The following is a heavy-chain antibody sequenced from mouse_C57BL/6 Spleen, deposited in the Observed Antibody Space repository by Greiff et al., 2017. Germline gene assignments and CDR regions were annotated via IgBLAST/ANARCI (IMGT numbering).Heavy chain of an antibody. D-gene: IGHD1-1*01. CDR3: ARVHYGSLYYFDY. V-gene: IGHV1-52*01. CDR2: IDPSDSET. CDR1: GYTFTSYW. J-gene: IGHJ2*01. Sequence: QVQLQQPGAELVRPGSSVKLSCKASGYTFTSYWMHWVKQRPIHGLEWIGNIDPSDSETHYNQKFKDKATLTVDKSSSTAYMQLSSLTSEDSAVYYCARVHYGSLYYFDYWGQGTTLTVSS.